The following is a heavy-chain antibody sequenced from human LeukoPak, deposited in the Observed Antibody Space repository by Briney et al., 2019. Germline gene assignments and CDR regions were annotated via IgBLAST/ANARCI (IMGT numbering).Heavy chain of an antibody. CDR3: ARLDDSNSRRPENNASDV. D-gene: IGHD3-22*01. CDR1: GSTVKRNY. Sequence: GGSLRLSCAVSGSTVKRNYMSWARQAPGKGLEWVSVIYSGGDTYYADSVKGRFTISRDNSKNTVYLQMNNLRPEDTAVYYCARLDDSNSRRPENNASDVWGQGTTATVSS. J-gene: IGHJ3*01. CDR2: IYSGGDT. V-gene: IGHV3-66*02.